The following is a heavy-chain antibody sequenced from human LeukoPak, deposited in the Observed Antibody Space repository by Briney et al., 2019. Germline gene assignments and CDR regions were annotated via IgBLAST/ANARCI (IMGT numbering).Heavy chain of an antibody. D-gene: IGHD3-3*01. Sequence: PGGSLRPSCAASGFTFSSYAMSWVRQAPGKGLEWVSAISGSGGSTYYADSVKGRFTISRDNAKNSLYLQMNSLRAEDTAVFYCARTPYDFWSASYSYYFDYWGQGTLVTVSS. V-gene: IGHV3-23*01. CDR1: GFTFSSYA. CDR2: ISGSGGST. J-gene: IGHJ4*02. CDR3: ARTPYDFWSASYSYYFDY.